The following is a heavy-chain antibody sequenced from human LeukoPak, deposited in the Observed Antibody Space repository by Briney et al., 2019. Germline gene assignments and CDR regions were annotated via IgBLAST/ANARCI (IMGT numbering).Heavy chain of an antibody. CDR3: ARASWVSDHYAVR. CDR1: GISFRNYA. J-gene: IGHJ4*02. Sequence: GGPLRLSCAASGISFRNYAMIWVRQAPARGPEWVSSLLDNDETFYADSLKGRFTLSRDDSRNTVYLQLNNLSVEDTAIYFCARASWVSDHYAVRWGQGSQVTVS. D-gene: IGHD2-2*01. CDR2: LLDNDET. V-gene: IGHV3-23*01.